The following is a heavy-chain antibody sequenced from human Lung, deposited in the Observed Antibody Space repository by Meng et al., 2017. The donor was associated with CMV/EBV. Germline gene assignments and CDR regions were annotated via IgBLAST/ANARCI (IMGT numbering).Heavy chain of an antibody. CDR1: GGSFSGYY. J-gene: IGHJ5*02. Sequence: LXXAVYGGSFSGYYWSWIRQPPGKGLEWIGEINHSGSTNYNPSLKSRVTISVDTSKNQFSLKLSSVTAADTALYYCARGRRGGFLEWLLSGNWFDPWXQGTXVTVSS. V-gene: IGHV4-34*01. CDR3: ARGRRGGFLEWLLSGNWFDP. CDR2: INHSGST. D-gene: IGHD3-3*01.